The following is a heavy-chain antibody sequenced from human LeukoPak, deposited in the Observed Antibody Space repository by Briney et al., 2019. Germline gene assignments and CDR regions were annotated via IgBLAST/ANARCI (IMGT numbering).Heavy chain of an antibody. CDR1: GVTFSSYW. V-gene: IGHV3-7*03. CDR2: INHNGNVN. CDR3: ARGGGLDV. J-gene: IGHJ6*02. Sequence: PGGSLRLSCAASGVTFSSYWMNWSRQAQGKGLEWVASINHNGNVNYYVDSVKGRFTISRDNAKNSLYLQMSNLRAEDTAVYFCARGGGLDVWGQGATVTVSS. D-gene: IGHD3-16*01.